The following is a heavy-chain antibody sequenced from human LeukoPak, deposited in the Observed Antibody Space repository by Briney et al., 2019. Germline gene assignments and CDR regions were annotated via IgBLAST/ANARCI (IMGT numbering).Heavy chain of an antibody. V-gene: IGHV4-34*01. J-gene: IGHJ6*03. CDR3: ARTTEGGYTYGYFYYYYMDV. CDR1: GGSFSGYY. D-gene: IGHD5-18*01. Sequence: SETLSLTCAVYGGSFSGYYWSWIRQPPGKGLEWIGEINHSGSTNYNPSLKSRVTISVDTSKNQFSLKLRSVTAADTAVYYCARTTEGGYTYGYFYYYYMDVWGKGTTVTISS. CDR2: INHSGST.